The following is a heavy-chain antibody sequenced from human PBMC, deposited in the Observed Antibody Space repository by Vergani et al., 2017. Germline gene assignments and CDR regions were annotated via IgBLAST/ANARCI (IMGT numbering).Heavy chain of an antibody. CDR2: ISGSGGST. V-gene: IGHV3-23*01. CDR1: GFTFSSYA. CDR3: ARDPSYCSSTSCYNY. Sequence: EVQLLESGGGLVQPGGSLRLSCAASGFTFSSYAMSWVRQAPGKGLEWVSAISGSGGSTYYADSVKGRFTISRDNSKNTLYLQMNSLRAEDTAVYYCARDPSYCSSTSCYNYWGQGTLVTVSS. J-gene: IGHJ4*02. D-gene: IGHD2-2*02.